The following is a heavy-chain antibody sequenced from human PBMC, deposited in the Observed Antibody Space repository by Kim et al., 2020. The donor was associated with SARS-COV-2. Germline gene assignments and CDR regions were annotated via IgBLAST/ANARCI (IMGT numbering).Heavy chain of an antibody. Sequence: GGSLRLSCAASGFTFSSYAMSWVRQAPGKGLEWVSAISGSGGSTYYADSVKGRFTISRDNSKNTLYLQMNSLRAEDTAVYYCANVRFDYYDSWSFDYWGQGTLVTVSS. CDR3: ANVRFDYYDSWSFDY. D-gene: IGHD3-22*01. V-gene: IGHV3-23*01. J-gene: IGHJ4*02. CDR1: GFTFSSYA. CDR2: ISGSGGST.